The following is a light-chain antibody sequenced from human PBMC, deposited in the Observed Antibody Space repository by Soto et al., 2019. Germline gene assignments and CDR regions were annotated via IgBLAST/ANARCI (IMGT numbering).Light chain of an antibody. J-gene: IGLJ1*01. CDR3: SSFTSTSTYV. Sequence: QSVLTQPASVSGSPGQSITISCTGTNSDVGSYNLVSWYQQHPGKAPKLMIYEVNNRPSGVSNRFSGSKSGNTASLTISGLQAEDEADYYCSSFTSTSTYVFGPGTKLTVL. V-gene: IGLV2-14*02. CDR2: EVN. CDR1: NSDVGSYNL.